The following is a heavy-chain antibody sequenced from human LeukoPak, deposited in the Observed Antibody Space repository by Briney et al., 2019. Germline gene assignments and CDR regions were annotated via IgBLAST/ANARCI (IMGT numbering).Heavy chain of an antibody. Sequence: SETLSLTCTVSGGSIRNYYWSWIRQPAGKGLEWIGRIYTSGGTYYNPSLKSRVTMSVDSTKNQFSLKLRSVTAADTAVYYCARVASTGPFDYWGQGTLVTVSS. D-gene: IGHD2-8*02. CDR1: GGSIRNYY. V-gene: IGHV4-4*07. CDR3: ARVASTGPFDY. CDR2: IYTSGGT. J-gene: IGHJ4*02.